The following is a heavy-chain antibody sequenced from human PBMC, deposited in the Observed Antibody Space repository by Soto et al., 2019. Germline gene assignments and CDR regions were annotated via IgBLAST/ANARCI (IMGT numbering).Heavy chain of an antibody. D-gene: IGHD3-10*02. J-gene: IGHJ4*02. CDR3: ASYVRGPDFYLDS. CDR2: ISKNGDET. V-gene: IGHV3-23*01. CDR1: GFTFSTYA. Sequence: EVQLLESGGALVQPGGSLRLSCAASGFTFSTYAMSWVRQAPGKGLEWVSVISKNGDETYYADSVKGRFTISRDSSNNLLYLLMSSLRVEYTAVYYCASYVRGPDFYLDSWGQGTLVTVSS.